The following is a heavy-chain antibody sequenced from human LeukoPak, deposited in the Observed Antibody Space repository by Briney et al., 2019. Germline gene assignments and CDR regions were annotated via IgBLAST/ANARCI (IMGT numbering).Heavy chain of an antibody. D-gene: IGHD3-9*01. CDR2: INHSGST. J-gene: IGHJ4*02. CDR1: GGSFSGYY. V-gene: IGHV4-34*01. CDR3: ARGPIRTYYDILTGYSKGGYFDY. Sequence: SETLSLTCAVYGGSFSGYYWSWIRQPPGKGLEWIGEINHSGSTNYNPSPKSRVTISVDTSKNQFSLKLSSVTAADTAVYYCARGPIRTYYDILTGYSKGGYFDYWGQGTLVTVSS.